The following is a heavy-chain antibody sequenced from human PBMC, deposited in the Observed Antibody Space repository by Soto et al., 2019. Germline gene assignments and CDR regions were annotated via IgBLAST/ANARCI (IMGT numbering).Heavy chain of an antibody. D-gene: IGHD3-16*02. CDR2: ISYDGSNK. J-gene: IGHJ3*01. CDR3: AKVWRPDYISDSYRGFEL. Sequence: QVQLVESGGGVVQPGESLRLSCAASGFTFNDYAMHWVRQAPGKGPEWAAAISYDGSNKYYADLAKGRFTISRDNSKNALFLQLNSLKLEDTAIFYCAKVWRPDYISDSYRGFELWGQGTVVTVSS. V-gene: IGHV3-30*04. CDR1: GFTFNDYA.